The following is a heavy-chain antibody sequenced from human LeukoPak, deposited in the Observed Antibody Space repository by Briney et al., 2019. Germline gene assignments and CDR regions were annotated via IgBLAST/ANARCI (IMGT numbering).Heavy chain of an antibody. CDR2: ISGSGGST. J-gene: IGHJ6*03. V-gene: IGHV3-23*01. CDR3: AKTPYSSGPNPPYYYMDV. D-gene: IGHD6-19*01. Sequence: GGSLRLSCAASGFTFSSYAMSWVRQAPGKGLEWVSAISGSGGSTYYADSVKGRFTISRDNSKNTLYLQMNSLRAEDTAVYYCAKTPYSSGPNPPYYYMDVWGKGPRSPSP. CDR1: GFTFSSYA.